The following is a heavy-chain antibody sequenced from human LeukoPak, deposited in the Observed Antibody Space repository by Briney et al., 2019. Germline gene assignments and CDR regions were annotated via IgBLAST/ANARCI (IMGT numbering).Heavy chain of an antibody. Sequence: PSETLSLTCTVSGYSISSGYYWGWIRQPPGKGLEWIGSIYESGSTYYNPSLKSRVTISVDTSKNQFSLRMNSVTAADTAVYYCARETRSSGWFDPWGQGTLVTVSS. J-gene: IGHJ5*02. CDR2: IYESGST. CDR1: GYSISSGYY. CDR3: ARETRSSGWFDP. V-gene: IGHV4-38-2*02. D-gene: IGHD6-19*01.